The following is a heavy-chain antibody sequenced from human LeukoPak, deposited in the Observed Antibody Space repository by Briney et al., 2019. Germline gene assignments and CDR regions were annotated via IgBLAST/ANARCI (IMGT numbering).Heavy chain of an antibody. CDR3: ARDLLGGSGYYYYYYGMDV. V-gene: IGHV1-18*01. J-gene: IGHJ6*02. Sequence: ASVKVSCKASGYTVTSYGISWVRQAPGQGLEWMGWISAYNGNTNYAQKLQGRVTMTTDTSTSTAYMELRSLRSDDTAVYYCARDLLGGSGYYYYYYGMDVWGQGTTVTVSS. D-gene: IGHD3-10*01. CDR1: GYTVTSYG. CDR2: ISAYNGNT.